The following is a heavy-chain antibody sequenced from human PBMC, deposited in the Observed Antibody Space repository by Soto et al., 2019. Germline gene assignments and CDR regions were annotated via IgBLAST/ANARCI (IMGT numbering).Heavy chain of an antibody. D-gene: IGHD3-16*01. V-gene: IGHV3-33*01. CDR2: IWHDVSNK. CDR3: ARDGDANTGFGKDY. J-gene: IGHJ4*02. CDR1: GFSFSNYG. Sequence: PGGSLRLSCAASGFSFSNYGMHWVRQAPGKGLEWVALIWHDVSNKYYAESVKGRFTISRDNSKDMVYLQMNSLRAEDTAMYYCARDGDANTGFGKDYWGQGTLVTVSS.